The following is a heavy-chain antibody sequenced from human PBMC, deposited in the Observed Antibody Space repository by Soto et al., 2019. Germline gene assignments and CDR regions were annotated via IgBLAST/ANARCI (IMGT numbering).Heavy chain of an antibody. Sequence: APGKGLEWIGSIYYSGSTYYNPSLKSRVTISVDTSKNQFSLKLSSVTAADTAVYYCARQPTRSIFYILTAEYTVKLRPLDSWGQGPLVTV. D-gene: IGHD2-21*02. J-gene: IGHJ4*02. CDR3: ARQPTRSIFYILTAEYTVKLRPLDS. CDR2: IYYSGST. V-gene: IGHV4-39*01.